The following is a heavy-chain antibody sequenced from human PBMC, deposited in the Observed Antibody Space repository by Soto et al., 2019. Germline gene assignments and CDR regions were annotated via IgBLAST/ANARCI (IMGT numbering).Heavy chain of an antibody. CDR1: GFTFSSYG. V-gene: IGHV3-33*01. Sequence: QVQLVESGGGVVQPGRSLRLSCAASGFTFSSYGMHWVRQAPGKGLEWVAVIWSDGSNKYYADSVKGRFTISRDNSKNTLYLQMNSLRAEDTAVYYCARGTEGYNWFDPWGQGTLVTVSS. CDR3: ARGTEGYNWFDP. CDR2: IWSDGSNK. J-gene: IGHJ5*02.